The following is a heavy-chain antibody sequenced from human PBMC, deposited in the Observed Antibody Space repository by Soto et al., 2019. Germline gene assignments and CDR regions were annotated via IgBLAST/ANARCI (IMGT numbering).Heavy chain of an antibody. CDR3: ARANLITFGRIIDPPSFAY. Sequence: GESLKISCQGSGYNFPIYWIAWVRQMPGKGLEWMGIIYPGDSDSRYSPSFQGQVTISADKSISTAYLQWSSLKASDTALYYCARANLITFGRIIDPPSFAYGGRGTLVTVPS. D-gene: IGHD3-16*02. CDR1: GYNFPIYW. CDR2: IYPGDSDS. V-gene: IGHV5-51*01. J-gene: IGHJ4*02.